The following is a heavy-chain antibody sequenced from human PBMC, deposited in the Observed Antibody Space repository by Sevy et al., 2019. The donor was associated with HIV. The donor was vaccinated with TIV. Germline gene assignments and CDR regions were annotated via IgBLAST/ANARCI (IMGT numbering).Heavy chain of an antibody. CDR2: ISYDGSNK. CDR3: AEDGRGLELWFFLDY. V-gene: IGHV3-30*18. D-gene: IGHD5-18*01. CDR1: GFTFSSYS. Sequence: GGSLRLSCAASGFTFSSYSMHWVRQAPGKGLEWVAVISYDGSNKYYADSVKGRFTISRDNSKNTLYLQMNSLGAEDTAVYYCAEDGRGLELWFFLDYWGQGTLVTVSS. J-gene: IGHJ4*02.